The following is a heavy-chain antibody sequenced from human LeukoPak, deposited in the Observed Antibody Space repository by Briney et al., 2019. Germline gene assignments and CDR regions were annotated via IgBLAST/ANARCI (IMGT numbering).Heavy chain of an antibody. CDR1: GFTFSTYW. CDR3: ARESVWFGDLDY. Sequence: GGSLRLSCAASGFTFSTYWMTWVRQAPGKGLEWVANIKEDGSEKFYVDSVKGRFTISRDNAKNSLYLQMNSLRAEDTAVYYCARESVWFGDLDYWGQGTLVTVSS. D-gene: IGHD3-10*01. CDR2: IKEDGSEK. J-gene: IGHJ4*02. V-gene: IGHV3-7*01.